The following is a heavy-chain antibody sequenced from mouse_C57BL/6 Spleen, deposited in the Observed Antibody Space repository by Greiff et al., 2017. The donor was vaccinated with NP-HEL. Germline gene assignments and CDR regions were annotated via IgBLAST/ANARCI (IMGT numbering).Heavy chain of an antibody. V-gene: IGHV10-1*01. D-gene: IGHD2-1*01. CDR3: VRQEYGKQFAY. CDR1: GFSFNTYA. J-gene: IGHJ3*01. CDR2: IRSKSNNYAT. Sequence: EVQRVESGGGLVQPKESLKLSCAASGFSFNTYAMNWVRQAPGKGLEWVARIRSKSNNYATYYADSVKNRFTISRDDSESMLYLQMNNLKTEDTAMYYCVRQEYGKQFAYWGQGTLVTVSA.